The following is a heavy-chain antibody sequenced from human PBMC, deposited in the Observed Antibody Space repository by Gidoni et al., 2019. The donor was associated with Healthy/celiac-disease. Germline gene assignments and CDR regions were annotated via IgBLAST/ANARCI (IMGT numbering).Heavy chain of an antibody. CDR2: ISYDGSNK. CDR3: AKDKYYGGTDY. D-gene: IGHD4-17*01. CDR1: GFTFSSYG. V-gene: IGHV3-30*18. Sequence: QVQLVESGGGVVQPGRSLRLSCAASGFTFSSYGMHWVRQAPGKGLEWVAVISYDGSNKYYADSVKGRFTISRDNSKNTLYLQMNSLRAEDTAVYYCAKDKYYGGTDYWGQGTLVTVSS. J-gene: IGHJ4*02.